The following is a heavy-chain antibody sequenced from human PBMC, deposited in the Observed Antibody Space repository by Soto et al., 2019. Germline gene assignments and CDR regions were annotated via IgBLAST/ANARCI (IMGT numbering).Heavy chain of an antibody. V-gene: IGHV3-23*03. D-gene: IGHD4-17*01. CDR3: AKDPDGDYVGAFDS. J-gene: IGHJ4*02. CDR2: IGSDTSYI. Sequence: EAQLLESGGGLVQPGGSLRLSCTASGFSFSNYAVTWVRQAPGKGLEWVSSIGSDTSYIYYADSVKGRFTISRDKSKNTVFLQMNSLRADDTAVYHCAKDPDGDYVGAFDSWGQGALVSVSS. CDR1: GFSFSNYA.